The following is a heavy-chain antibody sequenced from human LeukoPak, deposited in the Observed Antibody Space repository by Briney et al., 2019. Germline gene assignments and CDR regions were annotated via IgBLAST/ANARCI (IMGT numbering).Heavy chain of an antibody. CDR2: IKSKTDGGTI. CDR3: TTDLAVTMIRGVPYY. Sequence: GGSLRLSCAASGFTFSDAWMTWVRQAPGKGLEWVGRIKSKTDGGTIDYAAPVKSRFTILRDDSKNTLYLQMNSLKGEDTAVYHCTTDLAVTMIRGVPYYWGQGTLVTVSS. CDR1: GFTFSDAW. J-gene: IGHJ4*02. V-gene: IGHV3-15*01. D-gene: IGHD3-10*01.